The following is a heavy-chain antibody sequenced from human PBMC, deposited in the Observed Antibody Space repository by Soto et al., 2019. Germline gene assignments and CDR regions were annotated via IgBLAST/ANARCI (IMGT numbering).Heavy chain of an antibody. CDR1: GFTFDDYA. V-gene: IGHV3-9*01. CDR3: AKGKAHKDFWSGYYDY. Sequence: GGSLRLSCAASGFTFDDYAMHWVRQAPGKGLEWVSGISWNSGSIGYADSVKGRFTISRDNAKNSLYLQMNSLRAEDTALYYCAKGKAHKDFWSGYYDYWGQGTLVTVSS. J-gene: IGHJ4*02. CDR2: ISWNSGSI. D-gene: IGHD3-3*01.